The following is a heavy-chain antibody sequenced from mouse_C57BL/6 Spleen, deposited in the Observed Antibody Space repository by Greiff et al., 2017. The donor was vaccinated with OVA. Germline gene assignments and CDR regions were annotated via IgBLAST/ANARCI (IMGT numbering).Heavy chain of an antibody. D-gene: IGHD2-4*01. CDR3: ARSGGLRRGDCFDY. CDR1: GYTFTSYW. Sequence: QVQLQQPGAELVKPGASVKLSCKASGYTFTSYWMQWVKQRPGQGLEWIGEIDPSDSYTNYNQKFKGKATLTVATSSSTAYMQLSSLTSEDSAVYYCARSGGLRRGDCFDYWGQGTTLTVSS. CDR2: IDPSDSYT. V-gene: IGHV1-50*01. J-gene: IGHJ2*01.